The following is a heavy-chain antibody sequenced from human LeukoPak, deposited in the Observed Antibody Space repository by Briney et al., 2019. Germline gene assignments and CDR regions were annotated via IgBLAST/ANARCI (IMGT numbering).Heavy chain of an antibody. J-gene: IGHJ6*03. CDR3: ARSSEGRYYYDSGGYSYYYYYMDV. CDR1: GYTFTSYY. Sequence: GASVKVSCKASGYTFTSYYMHWVRQAPGQGLEWMGIINPSGGSTSYAQKFQGRVTMTRDMSTSTVYMELSSLRSEDTAVYYCARSSEGRYYYDSGGYSYYYYYMDVWGKGTTVTISS. CDR2: INPSGGST. D-gene: IGHD3-22*01. V-gene: IGHV1-46*01.